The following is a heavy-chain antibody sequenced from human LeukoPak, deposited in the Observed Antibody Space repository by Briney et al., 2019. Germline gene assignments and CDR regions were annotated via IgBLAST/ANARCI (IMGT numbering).Heavy chain of an antibody. CDR1: GGSFSTYY. Sequence: SETLSLTCTVSGGSFSTYYWSWIRQPPGGGLEWIGYIYYSGSTDYNPSLKSRVTMSLDTSKNQFSLNLNSVTAADTAVYYCARAVITFGAAVAKGFDCWGQGTLVTVSS. J-gene: IGHJ4*02. CDR2: IYYSGST. V-gene: IGHV4-59*01. CDR3: ARAVITFGAAVAKGFDC. D-gene: IGHD3-16*01.